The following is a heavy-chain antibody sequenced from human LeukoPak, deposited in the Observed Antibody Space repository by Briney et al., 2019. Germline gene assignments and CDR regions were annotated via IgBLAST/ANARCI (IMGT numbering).Heavy chain of an antibody. CDR2: IYYSGST. CDR3: ARHPVPAAYFFDY. Sequence: SETLSLTCTVSGGSISSSSYYWGWIRQPPGKGLEWIGSIYYSGSTYYNPSLKSRVTISVDTSKNQFSLKLSSVTAADTAVYYCARHPVPAAYFFDYWGQGTLVTVSS. J-gene: IGHJ4*02. D-gene: IGHD2-2*01. CDR1: GGSISSSSYY. V-gene: IGHV4-39*01.